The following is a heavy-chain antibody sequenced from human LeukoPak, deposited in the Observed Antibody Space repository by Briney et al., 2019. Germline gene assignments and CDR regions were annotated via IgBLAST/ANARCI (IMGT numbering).Heavy chain of an antibody. J-gene: IGHJ4*02. CDR2: ITSRGEST. Sequence: GGSLRLSCSASGFTFSIYAMSWVRQAPGKGLQWVSSITSRGESTWYVDSVKGRFTITRDNSENTLYLQMHSLRAEDTAVYYCARDRPNYYGSDGHYYRRDGDYWGRGTLVSVSS. V-gene: IGHV3-23*01. CDR1: GFTFSIYA. CDR3: ARDRPNYYGSDGHYYRRDGDY. D-gene: IGHD3-22*01.